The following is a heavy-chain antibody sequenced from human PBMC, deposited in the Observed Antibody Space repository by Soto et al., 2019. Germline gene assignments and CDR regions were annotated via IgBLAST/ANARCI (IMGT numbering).Heavy chain of an antibody. CDR1: GFTFSNYA. J-gene: IGHJ5*02. Sequence: GGSLRLSCGASGFTFSNYAMSWVRQAPGKGLEWVSAISGSGGSTYYADSVRGRFTISRDNSKNTLYLQMNSLRVEDTAVYYCAKSAPLGYCSSTSCYRWFDPWGQGTLVTVSS. CDR2: ISGSGGST. CDR3: AKSAPLGYCSSTSCYRWFDP. D-gene: IGHD2-2*01. V-gene: IGHV3-23*01.